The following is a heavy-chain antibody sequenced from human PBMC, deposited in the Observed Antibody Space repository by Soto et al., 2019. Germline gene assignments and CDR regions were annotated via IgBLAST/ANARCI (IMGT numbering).Heavy chain of an antibody. Sequence: SVKVSCKASGGTFSSYAISWVRQAPGQGLEWMGGIIPIFGTANYAQKFQGRVTITADESTSTAYMELSSLISEDAAVYYCARGRTGTTWYYYYGMDVWGQGTTVTVSS. J-gene: IGHJ6*02. CDR1: GGTFSSYA. CDR2: IIPIFGTA. D-gene: IGHD1-7*01. CDR3: ARGRTGTTWYYYYGMDV. V-gene: IGHV1-69*13.